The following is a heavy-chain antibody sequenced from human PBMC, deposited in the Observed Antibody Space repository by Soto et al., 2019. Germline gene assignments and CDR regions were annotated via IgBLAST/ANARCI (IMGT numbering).Heavy chain of an antibody. CDR3: ARQETTVTTIRYFDL. CDR1: GGSISSYY. Sequence: QVQLQESGPGLVKPSETLSLTCTVSGGSISSYYWSWIRQPPGKGLEWIGYIYYSGSTNYNPSLKSRVTISVDTSKNQLSLKLSSVTAADTAVYYCARQETTVTTIRYFDLWGRGTLVTVSS. CDR2: IYYSGST. D-gene: IGHD4-17*01. V-gene: IGHV4-59*08. J-gene: IGHJ2*01.